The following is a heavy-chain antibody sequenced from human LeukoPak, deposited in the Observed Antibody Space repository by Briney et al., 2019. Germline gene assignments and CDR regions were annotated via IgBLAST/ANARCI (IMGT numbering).Heavy chain of an antibody. V-gene: IGHV5-10-1*01. J-gene: IGHJ4*02. CDR1: GYSFTNYW. D-gene: IGHD3-9*01. CDR2: IDPSDSYT. Sequence: GESLKISCKGSGYSFTNYWINWVRQMPGKGLEWMGRIDPSDSYTDYSPSFQGHVTISIDKSISTAYLQWSSLKASDTAMYYCARHSNYDTLTGYPHWGRGTLVTVSS. CDR3: ARHSNYDTLTGYPH.